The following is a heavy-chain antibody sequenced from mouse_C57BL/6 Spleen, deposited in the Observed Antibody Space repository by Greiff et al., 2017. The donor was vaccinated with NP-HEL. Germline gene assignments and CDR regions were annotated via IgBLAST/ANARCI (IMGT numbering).Heavy chain of an antibody. CDR3: ARYGGKGFDY. CDR2: IDPSDSYT. V-gene: IGHV1-69*01. D-gene: IGHD1-1*01. Sequence: QVQLQQPGAELVMPGASVKLSCKASGYTFTSYWMHWVKQRPGQGLEWIGKIDPSDSYTNYNQKFKGKSTLTVDKSSSTAYMQLGSLTSEDSAVYYCARYGGKGFDYWGQGTLVTVSA. CDR1: GYTFTSYW. J-gene: IGHJ3*01.